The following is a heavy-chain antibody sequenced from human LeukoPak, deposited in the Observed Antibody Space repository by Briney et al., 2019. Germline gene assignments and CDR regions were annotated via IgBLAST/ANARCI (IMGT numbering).Heavy chain of an antibody. CDR3: ARDRDFWSGYYDAFDI. J-gene: IGHJ3*02. V-gene: IGHV3-33*01. D-gene: IGHD3-3*01. Sequence: PGGSLRLSCAASGFTFSSYGMHWVRQAPGKGLEWVAVIWYDGSNKYYAGSVKGRFTISRDNSKNTLYLQMNSLRAEDTAVYYCARDRDFWSGYYDAFDIWGQGTMVTVSS. CDR1: GFTFSSYG. CDR2: IWYDGSNK.